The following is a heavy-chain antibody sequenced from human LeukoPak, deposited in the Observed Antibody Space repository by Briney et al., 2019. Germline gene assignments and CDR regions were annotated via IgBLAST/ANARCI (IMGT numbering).Heavy chain of an antibody. CDR1: GYTFTAYY. D-gene: IGHD3-10*01. Sequence: ASVKVSCKASGYTFTAYYMHWVRQAPGQRLEWMGWVNPNSGGTDYAQNFQGRVTMTRDTSISTGYMELSRLRSDDTAVYYCARDLDNYSGSGSYYNGDPLFQHWGQGTLVTVSS. J-gene: IGHJ1*01. CDR3: ARDLDNYSGSGSYYNGDPLFQH. V-gene: IGHV1-2*02. CDR2: VNPNSGGT.